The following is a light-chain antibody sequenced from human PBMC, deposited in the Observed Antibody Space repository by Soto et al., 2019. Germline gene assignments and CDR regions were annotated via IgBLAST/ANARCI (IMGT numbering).Light chain of an antibody. CDR2: QAS. CDR1: QSIGRW. V-gene: IGKV1-5*03. J-gene: IGKJ4*01. CDR3: QQYNTYSAT. Sequence: DFQMTQSPSILSASVGDRVTITCRASQSIGRWLAWYQQRPGRAPKVLIYQASTLQSGVPSRFSGSGSGTEFTLTISSLHPDDFATYYCQQYNTYSATFGGGTRVEIK.